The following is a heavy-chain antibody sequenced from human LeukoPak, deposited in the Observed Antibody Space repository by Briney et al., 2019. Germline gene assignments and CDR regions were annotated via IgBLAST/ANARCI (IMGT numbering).Heavy chain of an antibody. CDR3: ARGLVILGVVTSFYFDY. Sequence: PSETLSLTCTVSGYSISSGYYWGRTRPPPGKGLEWIETNYDSGSNYYNPPLKSRVTISVDTSKHQLSLKLSSVTAADTAVYYCARGLVILGVVTSFYFDYWGQGTLVTVSS. D-gene: IGHD3-3*01. J-gene: IGHJ4*02. CDR1: GYSISSGYY. CDR2: NYDSGSN. V-gene: IGHV4-38-2*02.